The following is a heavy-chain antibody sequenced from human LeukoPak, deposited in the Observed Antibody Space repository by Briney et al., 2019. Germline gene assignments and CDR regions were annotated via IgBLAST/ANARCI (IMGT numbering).Heavy chain of an antibody. J-gene: IGHJ6*04. CDR2: ISSSSSYI. Sequence: GGSLRLSCAASGFTFSSYSMNWVRQAPGKGLEWVSSISSSSSYIYYADSVKGRFTISRDNAKNSLYLQMNSLSAEDTAVYYCARDRSLVGDVWGKGTTVTVSS. V-gene: IGHV3-21*01. CDR1: GFTFSSYS. D-gene: IGHD2-2*01. CDR3: ARDRSLVGDV.